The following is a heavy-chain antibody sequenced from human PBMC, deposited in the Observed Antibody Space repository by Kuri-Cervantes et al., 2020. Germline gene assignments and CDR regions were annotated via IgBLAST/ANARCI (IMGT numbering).Heavy chain of an antibody. V-gene: IGHV1-8*02. CDR1: GYTFTSYD. D-gene: IGHD6-13*01. J-gene: IGHJ4*02. CDR2: MDPNSGNT. CDR3: AREFGYNRSLKDY. Sequence: SVKVSCKASGYTFTSYDINWVRQATGRGLEWMGWMDPNSGNTGYEQKFQGRVTMTRSTSISTAYMELRSLRHDDTAVYYCAREFGYNRSLKDYWGQGTLVTVSS.